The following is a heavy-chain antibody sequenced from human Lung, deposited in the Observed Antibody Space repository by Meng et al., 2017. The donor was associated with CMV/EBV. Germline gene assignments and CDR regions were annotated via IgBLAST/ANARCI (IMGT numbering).Heavy chain of an antibody. CDR3: ASFPPPGKQWLVTDY. Sequence: QGKLQASGPGLVKPSGTLSLTCAVSGRSISSSNWWSWVRQPPGKGLEWIGEIYHSGSTNYNPSLKSRVTISVDKSKNQFSLKLSSVTAADTAVYYCASFPPPGKQWLVTDYWGQGTLVTVSS. V-gene: IGHV4-4*02. D-gene: IGHD6-19*01. J-gene: IGHJ4*02. CDR2: IYHSGST. CDR1: GRSISSSNW.